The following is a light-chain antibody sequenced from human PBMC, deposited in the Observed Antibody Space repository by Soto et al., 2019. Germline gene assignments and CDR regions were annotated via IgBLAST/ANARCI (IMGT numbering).Light chain of an antibody. Sequence: EIVLTQSPGPLSLSPGERATLSRRASQSVSGNNLAWYQQKPGQAPRLLIFGASGRAAGIPDRFSGSGSGTDFILTISRLEPEDFAVYYCQQYGSSRFTFGGGTKVEIK. CDR2: GAS. CDR3: QQYGSSRFT. CDR1: QSVSGNN. V-gene: IGKV3-20*01. J-gene: IGKJ4*01.